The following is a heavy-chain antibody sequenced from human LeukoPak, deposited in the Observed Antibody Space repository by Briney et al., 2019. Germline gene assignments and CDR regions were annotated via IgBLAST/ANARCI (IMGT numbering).Heavy chain of an antibody. V-gene: IGHV4-4*07. J-gene: IGHJ4*02. CDR3: GRQGYTASHYFFDY. D-gene: IGHD2-2*02. Sequence: AETLSLTCTVSSGSIRSYYWGWVRQPPGKGLEWIGRIYTTGTTQYNPSLKSRVTMSVDTSTNQFSLNVRSMTAADTAVYYCGRQGYTASHYFFDYWSQGTLVAVS. CDR1: SGSIRSYY. CDR2: IYTTGTT.